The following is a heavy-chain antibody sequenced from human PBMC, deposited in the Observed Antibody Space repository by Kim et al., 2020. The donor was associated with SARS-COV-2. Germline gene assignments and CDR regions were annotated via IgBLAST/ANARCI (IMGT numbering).Heavy chain of an antibody. J-gene: IGHJ6*03. V-gene: IGHV4-34*01. D-gene: IGHD6-6*01. CDR3: ASIAARRAYYYYYMDV. Sequence: LKSRVTISVDTSKNQFSLKLSSVTAADTAVYYCASIAARRAYYYYYMDVWGKGTTVTVSS.